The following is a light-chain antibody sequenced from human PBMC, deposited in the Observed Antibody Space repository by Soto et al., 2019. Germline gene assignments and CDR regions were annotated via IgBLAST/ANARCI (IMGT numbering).Light chain of an antibody. CDR1: QSVSSSY. Sequence: EMVLTQSPGTLSLSPGERATLSCRASQSVSSSYLAWYQQKPGQPPRLLIYGASSSATGIPDRFSGSGSGTDFTLTTSRLEPEDIAAYYCQHYCSSPWTFGQGAKVEIK. CDR3: QHYCSSPWT. V-gene: IGKV3-20*01. J-gene: IGKJ1*01. CDR2: GAS.